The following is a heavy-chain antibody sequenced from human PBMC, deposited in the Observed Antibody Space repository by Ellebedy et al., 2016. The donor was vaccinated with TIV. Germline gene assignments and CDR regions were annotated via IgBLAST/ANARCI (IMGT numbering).Heavy chain of an antibody. CDR2: RRQDGSQK. CDR3: ATDGSYGDYLSPTHAFEI. Sequence: GGSLRLSCAASGFAFSSYWMSWVRQAPGKGLEWVGNRRQDGSQKYYVDSVKGRFTISRDSAKNSLYLQMNSLRVDDAAMYYCATDGSYGDYLSPTHAFEIWGQGTMLIVSS. J-gene: IGHJ3*02. V-gene: IGHV3-7*01. CDR1: GFAFSSYW. D-gene: IGHD1-26*01.